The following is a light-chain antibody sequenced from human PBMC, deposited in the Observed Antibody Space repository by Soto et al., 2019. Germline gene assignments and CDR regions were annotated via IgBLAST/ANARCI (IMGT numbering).Light chain of an antibody. Sequence: DIQMTQSPSTLSASVGDRVTITCRASQNINEWLAWYQQKPGKAPKFLIYDASILESGVPSRFSGSGSGTEFTLTISSLQPDDFPTYYCQRYNSYSRTFGQGTKVEIK. CDR3: QRYNSYSRT. J-gene: IGKJ1*01. V-gene: IGKV1-5*01. CDR2: DAS. CDR1: QNINEW.